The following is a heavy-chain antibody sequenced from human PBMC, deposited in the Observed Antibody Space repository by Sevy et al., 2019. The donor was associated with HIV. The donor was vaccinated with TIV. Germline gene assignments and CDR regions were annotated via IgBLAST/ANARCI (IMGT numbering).Heavy chain of an antibody. CDR1: GFTFGDYT. CDR3: TRGYYYDSSGYSDY. Sequence: GGSLRLSCTGSGFTFGDYTMSWFRQAPGMGLEWVGFIRSKDYGGATEYAASVKGRFTISRDDSKSIAELQMNSLKTEDTAVYYCTRGYYYDSSGYSDYWGQGTLVTVSS. CDR2: IRSKDYGGAT. D-gene: IGHD3-22*01. V-gene: IGHV3-49*03. J-gene: IGHJ4*02.